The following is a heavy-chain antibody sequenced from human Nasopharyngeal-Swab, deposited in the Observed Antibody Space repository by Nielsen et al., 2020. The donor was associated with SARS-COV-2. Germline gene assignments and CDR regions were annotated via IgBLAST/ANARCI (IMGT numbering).Heavy chain of an antibody. CDR1: GGSISSYY. CDR3: ARGFDY. CDR2: IYYSGST. V-gene: IGHV4-59*13. Sequence: SETLSLTCTVSGGSISSYYWSWIRQPPGKGLEWIGYIYYSGSTNYNSSLKSRVTISVDTSKNQFSLKLSSVTAADTAVYYCARGFDYWGQGTLVTVSS. J-gene: IGHJ4*02.